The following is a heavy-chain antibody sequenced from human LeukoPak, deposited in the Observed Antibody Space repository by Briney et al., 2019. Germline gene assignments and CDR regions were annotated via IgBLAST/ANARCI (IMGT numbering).Heavy chain of an antibody. Sequence: SGPTLVNPTQTLTLTCTFSGFSLSTSGVGVGWIRQPPGKALEWLALIYWDDDKRYSPSLKSRLTITKDTSKNQVVLTMTNMDPVDTATYYCAHIGPSAPSRASYSSPGYGIVVVITSEYFDYWGQGTLVTVSS. CDR1: GFSLSTSGVG. CDR2: IYWDDDK. CDR3: AHIGPSAPSRASYSSPGYGIVVVITSEYFDY. J-gene: IGHJ4*02. D-gene: IGHD3-22*01. V-gene: IGHV2-5*02.